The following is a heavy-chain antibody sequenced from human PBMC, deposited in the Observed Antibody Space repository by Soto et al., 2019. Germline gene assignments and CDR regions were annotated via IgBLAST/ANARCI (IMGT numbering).Heavy chain of an antibody. CDR3: AREKSNGMDV. V-gene: IGHV1-8*01. Sequence: QVQLVQSGAEVKKPGASVKVSCKASGYTFTGYDINWVRQATGQGLEWMGWMNPNSGNTAYAQKFXGRVTMTRNTSISTAYMELSSLSSEDTAVYYCAREKSNGMDVWGQGTTVTVSS. J-gene: IGHJ6*02. CDR2: MNPNSGNT. CDR1: GYTFTGYD.